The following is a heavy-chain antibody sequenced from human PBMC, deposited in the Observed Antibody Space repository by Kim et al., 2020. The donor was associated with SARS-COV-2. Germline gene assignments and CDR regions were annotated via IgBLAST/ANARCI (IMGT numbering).Heavy chain of an antibody. D-gene: IGHD2-8*01. V-gene: IGHV3-23*01. CDR2: ISVGTGST. Sequence: GGSLRLSCVASGFTFSNYSMHWVRQAPGKGLEWVSGISVGTGSTYYADSVKGRFTISRDNSKSTLSLQMSSLRAEDTAVYYCATAVSESYCYGIDFWGQGTTVTVSS. CDR3: ATAVSESYCYGIDF. J-gene: IGHJ6*02. CDR1: GFTFSNYS.